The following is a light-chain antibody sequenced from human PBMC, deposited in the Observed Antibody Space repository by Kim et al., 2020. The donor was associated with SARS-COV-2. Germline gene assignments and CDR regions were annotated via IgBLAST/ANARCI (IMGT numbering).Light chain of an antibody. Sequence: YPGRRATLHCRASQSVSSSYLAWYQQKPGPAPRRLIYGASSRATGIPDRFSGSGSGTDFTLTISRLEPEDFALYYCKQYGSSPLTFGGGTKVDIK. CDR1: QSVSSSY. CDR3: KQYGSSPLT. V-gene: IGKV3-20*01. J-gene: IGKJ4*01. CDR2: GAS.